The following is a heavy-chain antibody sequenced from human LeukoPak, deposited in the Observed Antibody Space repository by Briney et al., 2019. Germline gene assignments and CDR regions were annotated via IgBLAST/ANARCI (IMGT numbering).Heavy chain of an antibody. V-gene: IGHV4-59*12. CDR2: IYYSGST. CDR1: GGSISSYY. D-gene: IGHD6-13*01. Sequence: SETLSLTCTVSGGSISSYYWSWIRQPPGKGLEWIGYIYYSGSTNYNPSLKSRVTISVDTSKNQFSLKLSSVTAADTAVYYCASRYSSSWSAYWYFDLWGRGTLVTVSS. J-gene: IGHJ2*01. CDR3: ASRYSSSWSAYWYFDL.